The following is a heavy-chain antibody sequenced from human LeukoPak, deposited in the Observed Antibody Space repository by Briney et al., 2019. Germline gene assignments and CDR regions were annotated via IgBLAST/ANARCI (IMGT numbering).Heavy chain of an antibody. CDR1: GGSISGYY. D-gene: IGHD6-19*01. J-gene: IGHJ4*02. V-gene: IGHV4-34*01. CDR2: INHSGST. CDR3: ARQWLVSPLFDY. Sequence: PSETLSLTCAVYGGSISGYYWNWIRQPPGKGLEWVGEINHSGSTKYNQSLKRRVAISVDTSKNQLSLKLSSMTDADTAVYYCARQWLVSPLFDYWGQGTLVTVSS.